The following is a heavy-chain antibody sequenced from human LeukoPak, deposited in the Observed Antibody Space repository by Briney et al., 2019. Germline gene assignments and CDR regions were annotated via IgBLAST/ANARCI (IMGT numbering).Heavy chain of an antibody. CDR2: INPSGGST. Sequence: ASVKVSCKASGYTFTSYYMHWVRQAPGQGLEWMGIINPSGGSTSYAQKFQGRVTMTRDTSTSTVYMELSSLRSEDTTVYYCARLGSNDAFDIWGQGTMVTVSS. J-gene: IGHJ3*02. CDR3: ARLGSNDAFDI. D-gene: IGHD3-16*01. V-gene: IGHV1-46*01. CDR1: GYTFTSYY.